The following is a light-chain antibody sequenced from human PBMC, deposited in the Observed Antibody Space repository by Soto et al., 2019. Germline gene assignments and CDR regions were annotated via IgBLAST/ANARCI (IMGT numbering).Light chain of an antibody. V-gene: IGKV3-11*01. CDR2: DAS. CDR3: QQRYIWPPLS. J-gene: IGKJ4*01. CDR1: QSVGTY. Sequence: EIVLTQSPATLSLSPGERATLSCRASQSVGTYLAWYQQKPGQAPRLLIYDASNRATGIPARFSGSGSGTDFTLTISSLEPEDFAVYYCQQRYIWPPLSFGGGTKV.